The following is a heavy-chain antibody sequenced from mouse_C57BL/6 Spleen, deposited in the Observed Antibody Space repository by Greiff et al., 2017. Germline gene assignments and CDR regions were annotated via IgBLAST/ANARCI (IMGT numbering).Heavy chain of an antibody. D-gene: IGHD1-3*01. V-gene: IGHV5-6*01. CDR2: ISSGGSYT. J-gene: IGHJ2*01. Sequence: EVQLVESGGDLVKPGGSLKLSCAASGFTFSSYGMSWVRQTPDKRLEWVATISSGGSYTYYPDSVKGRFTISRDNAKNTLYLQMSSLKSEDTAMYYCARHSSGRGDCDYWGQGTTLTVSS. CDR3: ARHSSGRGDCDY. CDR1: GFTFSSYG.